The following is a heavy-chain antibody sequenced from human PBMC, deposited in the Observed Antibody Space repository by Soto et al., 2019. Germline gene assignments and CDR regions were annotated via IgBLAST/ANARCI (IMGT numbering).Heavy chain of an antibody. D-gene: IGHD3-9*01. J-gene: IGHJ6*02. CDR3: ASRPRRLRYFDWRDSDYYYYYGMDV. CDR2: IIPIFGTA. V-gene: IGHV1-69*13. CDR1: GGTFSSYA. Sequence: ASVKVSCKASGGTFSSYAISWVRQAPGQGLEWMGGIIPIFGTANYAQKFQGRVTITADESTSTAYMELSSLRSEDTAVYYCASRPRRLRYFDWRDSDYYYYYGMDVWGQGTTVTVSS.